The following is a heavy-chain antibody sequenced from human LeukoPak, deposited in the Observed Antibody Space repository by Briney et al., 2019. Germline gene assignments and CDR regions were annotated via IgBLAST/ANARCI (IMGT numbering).Heavy chain of an antibody. Sequence: PGGSLRLSCAASGFTFSSYAMHWVRQAPGKGLEWVAVIVYDGSNKYYADSVKGRVTISRDNSKNTLYLQMSSLRAEDTAVYYCARELERLFDYWGQGTLVTVSS. J-gene: IGHJ4*02. CDR2: IVYDGSNK. D-gene: IGHD1-1*01. CDR3: ARELERLFDY. V-gene: IGHV3-30-3*01. CDR1: GFTFSSYA.